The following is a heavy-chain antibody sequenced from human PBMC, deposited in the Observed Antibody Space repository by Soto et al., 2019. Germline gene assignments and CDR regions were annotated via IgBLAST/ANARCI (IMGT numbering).Heavy chain of an antibody. J-gene: IGHJ4*02. CDR2: ISGSGDTK. CDR3: AKYCSSDVCFDY. D-gene: IGHD2-8*01. CDR1: GFTFSSCS. Sequence: GGSLRLSCAFSGFTFSSCSMNWVRQAPGKGLEWVSFISGSGDTKYYADSVKGRFTISRDNAKNSLYLQMSSLRDEDTAVYYCAKYCSSDVCFDYWGQGTLVPVSS. V-gene: IGHV3-48*02.